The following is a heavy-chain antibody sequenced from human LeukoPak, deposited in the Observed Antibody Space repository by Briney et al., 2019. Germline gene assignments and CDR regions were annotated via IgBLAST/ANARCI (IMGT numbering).Heavy chain of an antibody. J-gene: IGHJ4*02. V-gene: IGHV1-18*01. CDR1: GYTFTSYG. CDR3: ARLGYSSTWSNDY. D-gene: IGHD6-13*01. CDR2: ISAYNGNT. Sequence: SVKVSCKASGYTFTSYGITWVRQAPGQGLEWMGWISAYNGNTKYAQKLQGRVTLTTDTSTSTAYMELRSLTSDDTAVFYCARLGYSSTWSNDYWGQGTLVTDSS.